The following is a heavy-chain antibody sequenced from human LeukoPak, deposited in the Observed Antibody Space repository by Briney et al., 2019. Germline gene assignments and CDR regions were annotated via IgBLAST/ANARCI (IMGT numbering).Heavy chain of an antibody. CDR1: GGSFNTEY. V-gene: IGHV4-59*01. Sequence: SETLSLTCTVSGGSFNTEYWSWIRQTPGEGLEWVGYISNGGNTNYNPSLKSRLTISIDTSKNQFSLNLNSVTAADTAIYYCAAVSTRGSPGYHYFFDSWGQGTLVTVSS. CDR2: ISNGGNT. D-gene: IGHD3-9*01. J-gene: IGHJ4*02. CDR3: AAVSTRGSPGYHYFFDS.